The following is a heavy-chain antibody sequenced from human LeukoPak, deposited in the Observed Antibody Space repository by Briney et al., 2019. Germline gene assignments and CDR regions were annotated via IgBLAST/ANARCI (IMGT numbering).Heavy chain of an antibody. J-gene: IGHJ4*02. D-gene: IGHD6-6*01. CDR3: ARRGPTKEYDY. CDR1: GYIFPNYW. CDR2: VYPGDSDT. V-gene: IGHV5-51*01. Sequence: GESLKISCKASGYIFPNYWIAWVRQMPGKGLEWMGSVYPGDSDTRYSPSFQGQVTISADKSISTAYLHWSSLQASDTAMYYCARRGPTKEYDYWGQGTLVTVSS.